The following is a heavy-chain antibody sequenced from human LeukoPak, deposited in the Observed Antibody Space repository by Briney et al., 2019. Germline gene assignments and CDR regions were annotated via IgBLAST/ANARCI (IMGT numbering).Heavy chain of an antibody. Sequence: ASVKVSCKASGYTFTGYYMHWVRQAPGQGLEWMGWINPNSGGTNYAQKSQGRVTMTRDTSISTAYMELSRLRSDDTAVYYCARGSGGGSGNNYKDHYYGMDVWGQGTTVTVSS. CDR2: INPNSGGT. V-gene: IGHV1-2*02. CDR1: GYTFTGYY. CDR3: ARGSGGGSGNNYKDHYYGMDV. J-gene: IGHJ6*02. D-gene: IGHD3-10*01.